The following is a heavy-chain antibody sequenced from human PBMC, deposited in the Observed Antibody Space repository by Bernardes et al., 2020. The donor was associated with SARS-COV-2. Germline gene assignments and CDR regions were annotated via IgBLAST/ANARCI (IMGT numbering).Heavy chain of an antibody. CDR1: GYILTSNG. J-gene: IGHJ4*02. CDR2: ISAYNGNT. Sequence: ASVKVSCKASGYILTSNGISWVRQAPGQGLEWMGWISAYNGNTNYAQKFQGRVTMTTDTSTSTAYMELSRLTPDDTAVYYCARDVGNTYGLYYFDFWGQGTPITVSS. CDR3: ARDVGNTYGLYYFDF. V-gene: IGHV1-18*01. D-gene: IGHD5-18*01.